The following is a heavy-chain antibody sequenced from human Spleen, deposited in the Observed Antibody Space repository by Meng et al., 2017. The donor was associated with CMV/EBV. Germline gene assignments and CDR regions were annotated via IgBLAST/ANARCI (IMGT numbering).Heavy chain of an antibody. D-gene: IGHD3-16*01. CDR2: ISGSGSTI. CDR3: ARESANSYALDV. J-gene: IGHJ6*02. V-gene: IGHV3-11*04. CDR1: GFTFSDYY. Sequence: GESLKISCAASGFTFSDYYMTWIRQAPGKGLEWVSYISGSGSTIYYADSVKGRFTISRDNAKNSLYLQMDGLRAEDTAVYYCARESANSYALDVWGQGTTVTVSS.